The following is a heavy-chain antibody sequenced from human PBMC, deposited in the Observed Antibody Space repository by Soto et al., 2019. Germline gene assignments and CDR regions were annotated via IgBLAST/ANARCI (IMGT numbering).Heavy chain of an antibody. CDR3: ARDLWGSGWYAALDY. D-gene: IGHD6-19*01. V-gene: IGHV3-33*01. CDR2: IWYDGSDK. CDR1: RFTFSSYA. J-gene: IGHJ4*02. Sequence: QVQLVESGGGVVQPGRSLRLSCAASRFTFSSYAMHWVRQAQGKVLEWVAVIWYDGSDKYYADSVKGRFTISRDNSKNTLYLQMHSLRAEDTAVYYCARDLWGSGWYAALDYWGQGTLVTVSS.